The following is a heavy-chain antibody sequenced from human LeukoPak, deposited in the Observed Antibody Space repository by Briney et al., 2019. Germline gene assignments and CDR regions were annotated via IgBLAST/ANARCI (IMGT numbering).Heavy chain of an antibody. CDR3: ARTVDDGGTSHFDY. CDR2: IYTSGST. D-gene: IGHD1-14*01. CDR1: GGSISSYY. J-gene: IGHJ4*02. V-gene: IGHV4-4*09. Sequence: SETLSLTCTVSGGSISSYYWSWIRQPPGKGLEWIEYIYTSGSTNYNPSLKSRVTISVDTSKNQFSLKLSSVTAADTAVYYCARTVDDGGTSHFDYWGQGTLVTVSS.